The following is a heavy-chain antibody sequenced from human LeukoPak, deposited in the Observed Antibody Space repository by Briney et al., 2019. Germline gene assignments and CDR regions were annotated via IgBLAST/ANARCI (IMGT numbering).Heavy chain of an antibody. CDR2: IYYSGST. D-gene: IGHD3-22*01. CDR3: ARSYYYDSSGYPLDY. V-gene: IGHV4-30-4*01. J-gene: IGHJ4*02. CDR1: GGSISSGDYY. Sequence: PAQTLSLTCTVSGGSISSGDYYWSWIRQPPGKGLEWIGYIYYSGSTYYNPSLKSRVTISVDTSKNQFSLKLSSVTAADTAVYYCARSYYYDSSGYPLDYWGQGTLVTVSS.